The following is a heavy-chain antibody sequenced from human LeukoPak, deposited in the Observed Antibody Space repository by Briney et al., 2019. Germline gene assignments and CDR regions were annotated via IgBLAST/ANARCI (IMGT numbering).Heavy chain of an antibody. CDR3: AKGIDHTAMGYFDF. Sequence: GGSLRLSCAASGFTFRSYAMSWVRQAPGKGLEWVSAISGSGGSTYYADAVKGRFTISRDNSKNTLYLQINSLRAADTAVYYCAKGIDHTAMGYFDFWGQGTLVTVSS. J-gene: IGHJ4*02. D-gene: IGHD5-18*01. CDR2: ISGSGGST. V-gene: IGHV3-23*01. CDR1: GFTFRSYA.